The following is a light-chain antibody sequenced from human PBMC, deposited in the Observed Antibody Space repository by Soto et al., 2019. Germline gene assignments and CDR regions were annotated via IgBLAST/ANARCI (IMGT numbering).Light chain of an antibody. V-gene: IGKV2-28*01. J-gene: IGKJ4*01. CDR3: MQALQTPLT. CDR2: LGS. CDR1: HRLVHDNGFYF. Sequence: DIVLTQSPLSLSVTPGEPASISCESIHRLVHDNGFYFLNWYLQRPGQSPQLLISLGSSRASGVPDRFSGSASGTDFTLIISRVEAEDVGVYYCMQALQTPLTFGGGTKVDIK.